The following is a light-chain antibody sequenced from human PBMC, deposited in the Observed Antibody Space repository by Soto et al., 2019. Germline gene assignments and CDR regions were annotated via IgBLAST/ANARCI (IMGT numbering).Light chain of an antibody. Sequence: DIQMTQSPSTLSASVGDRVTITCRASQNIYNWLAWYQQKPGKAPTLLIYDASRLERGVPSRFRVCGSRTDNTLTIISPELDAFDAYYYQKYDYSVGRGTKVEIK. CDR2: DAS. CDR3: QKYDYS. CDR1: QNIYNW. J-gene: IGKJ4*01. V-gene: IGKV1-5*01.